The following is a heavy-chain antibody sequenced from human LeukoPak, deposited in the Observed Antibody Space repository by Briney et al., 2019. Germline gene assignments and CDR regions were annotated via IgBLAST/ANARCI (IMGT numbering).Heavy chain of an antibody. CDR3: ARDWGTPIRQNAFDI. V-gene: IGHV3-48*03. J-gene: IGHJ3*02. CDR1: GFTFSGHE. D-gene: IGHD3-16*01. CDR2: ISNSGNTI. Sequence: GGSLTLSCAASGFTFSGHEMNWVRQAPGKGLEWVSYISNSGNTIYYADSVKGRFSISRDNAKNSLYLQMNSLRAEDTAVYYCARDWGTPIRQNAFDIWGQARMVTVSS.